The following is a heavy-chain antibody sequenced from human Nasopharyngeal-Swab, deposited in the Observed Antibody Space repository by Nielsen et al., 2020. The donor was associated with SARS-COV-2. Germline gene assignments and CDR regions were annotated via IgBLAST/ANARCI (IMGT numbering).Heavy chain of an antibody. V-gene: IGHV4-39*01. D-gene: IGHD3-16*01. Sequence: AETLSLTCTASGGSTRSGCCDWGGIRQSPGKGREWIGSIYYSGNTYYNPSLRGRVTASPDMSKNQVFLKLTSMTAADTGVYYCARHAGWTWGERYGMDVWGQGTTVTVSS. CDR1: GGSTRSGCCD. CDR2: IYYSGNT. CDR3: ARHAGWTWGERYGMDV. J-gene: IGHJ6*02.